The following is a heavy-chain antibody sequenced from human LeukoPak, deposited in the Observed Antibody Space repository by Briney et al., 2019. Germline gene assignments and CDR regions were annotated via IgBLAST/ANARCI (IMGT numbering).Heavy chain of an antibody. J-gene: IGHJ4*01. D-gene: IGHD2-15*01. CDR2: IHTSGST. Sequence: SQTLSLTCSVSGGSISSGSNYWSWIRQPAGKGLEWIGRIHTSGSTNYNLSLKSRVTISGDTSKNQFSLKLSSVTAADTAVYYCAREGCSGGSCYHDYWGHGTLVTVSS. V-gene: IGHV4-61*02. CDR1: GGSISSGSNY. CDR3: AREGCSGGSCYHDY.